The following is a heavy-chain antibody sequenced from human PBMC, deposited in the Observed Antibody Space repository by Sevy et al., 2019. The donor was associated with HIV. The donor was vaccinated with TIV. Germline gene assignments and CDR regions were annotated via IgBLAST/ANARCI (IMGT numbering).Heavy chain of an antibody. J-gene: IGHJ3*02. CDR1: GFTFDEYA. CDR2: IIWSSNSI. V-gene: IGHV3-9*01. D-gene: IGHD3-16*01. CDR3: VKGTMGAIMDLYDPLDI. Sequence: SLKISCAASGFTFDEYAMFWVRQVPGKGLEWVSGIIWSSNSIDYGDSVKGRFTISRDNAKNSLYLQRNSLGVEETAFYYWVKGTMGAIMDLYDPLDIWGQGTMVTVSS.